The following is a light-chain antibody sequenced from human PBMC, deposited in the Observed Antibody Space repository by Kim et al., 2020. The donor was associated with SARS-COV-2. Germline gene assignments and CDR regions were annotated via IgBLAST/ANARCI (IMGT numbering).Light chain of an antibody. CDR2: SNN. V-gene: IGLV1-44*01. CDR1: SFNIGANT. Sequence: QSVLTQPPSASGTPGQRVTISCSGSSFNIGANTVDWYQQFPGTAPKLLIYSNNQRPSGVPDRFSGSKSGTSASLAISGLQSEDEADYYCATWDDSLNDVIFGGGTQLTVL. J-gene: IGLJ2*01. CDR3: ATWDDSLNDVI.